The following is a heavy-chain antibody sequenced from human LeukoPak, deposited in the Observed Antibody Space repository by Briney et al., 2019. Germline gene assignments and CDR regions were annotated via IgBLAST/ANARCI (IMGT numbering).Heavy chain of an antibody. J-gene: IGHJ4*02. CDR2: IYYSGST. D-gene: IGHD2-2*02. CDR1: GGSISSSGYY. V-gene: IGHV4-39*07. CDR3: ASFPHCSSTSCYRDY. Sequence: PSETLSLTCTVSGGSISSSGYYWGWIRQPPGKGLEWIGSIYYSGSTNYNPSLKSRVTISVDTSKNQFSLKLSSVTAADTAVYYCASFPHCSSTSCYRDYWGQGTLVTVSS.